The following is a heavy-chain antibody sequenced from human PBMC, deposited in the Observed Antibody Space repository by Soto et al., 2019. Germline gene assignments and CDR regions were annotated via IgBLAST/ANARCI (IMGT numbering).Heavy chain of an antibody. J-gene: IGHJ3*02. CDR1: GYTFTDYY. CDR2: MNPKSGGA. V-gene: IGHV1-2*02. D-gene: IGHD5-18*01. CDR3: TRENIENSDGLYDAFDI. Sequence: ASVKVSCKTSGYTFTDYYTHWVRQAPGQGLEWMGWMNPKSGGAYFAHKFHGRVTLTRDTSIGTAYIEVNSLTSDDTAVYFCTRENIENSDGLYDAFDIWGQGTTVTVSS.